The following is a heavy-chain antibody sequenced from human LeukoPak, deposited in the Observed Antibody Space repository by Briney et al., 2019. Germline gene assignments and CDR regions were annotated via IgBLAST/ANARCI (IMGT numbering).Heavy chain of an antibody. D-gene: IGHD7-27*01. CDR2: INHSGST. V-gene: IGHV4-34*01. Sequence: PSETLSLTCAVYGGSFSGYYWSWIRQPPGKGLEWIGEINHSGSTNYNPSLKSRVTISVDTSKNQFSLKLSSVTAADTAVYYCARLRLGISWGQGTLVTVSS. J-gene: IGHJ4*02. CDR1: GGSFSGYY. CDR3: ARLRLGIS.